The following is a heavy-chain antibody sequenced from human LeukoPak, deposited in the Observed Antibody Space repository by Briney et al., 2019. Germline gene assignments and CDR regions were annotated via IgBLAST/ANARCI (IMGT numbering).Heavy chain of an antibody. D-gene: IGHD3-10*01. CDR3: ARAGILYYGSGSYYNG. J-gene: IGHJ4*02. CDR2: FNPNSGGT. Sequence: ASVKVSCKPSGYTFTGYYMHRVRQSPGQGLGGWGGFNPNSGGTNYAQKFQGRVTMTRDTSISTAYMELSRLRSDDTAVYYCARAGILYYGSGSYYNGGGQGTLVTVPS. CDR1: GYTFTGYY. V-gene: IGHV1-2*02.